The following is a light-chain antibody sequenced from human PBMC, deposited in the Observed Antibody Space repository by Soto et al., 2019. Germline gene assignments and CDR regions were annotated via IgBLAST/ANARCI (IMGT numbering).Light chain of an antibody. CDR2: EGS. V-gene: IGLV2-23*01. Sequence: QSVLTQPASVSGSPGQSITISCTGTSSDVGGYNLVSWYQQHPGKAPKLMIYEGSKRPSGVSNRFSGSKSGNTASLTISGLQAEDEADYYCCSYAGSSTDVVFGGGTKLSVL. CDR1: SSDVGGYNL. J-gene: IGLJ2*01. CDR3: CSYAGSSTDVV.